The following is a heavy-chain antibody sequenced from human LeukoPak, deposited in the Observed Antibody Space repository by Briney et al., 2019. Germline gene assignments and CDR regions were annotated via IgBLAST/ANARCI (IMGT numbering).Heavy chain of an antibody. CDR1: GFTFSTYW. J-gene: IGHJ4*02. Sequence: GGSLRLSCAASGFTFSTYWMTWVRQAPGKGLEWVAIIKPDGSEKYYVDSVKGRFTISRDNAENSLFLQMNGLRPEDTAVFYCARGQYTDGLSYWGQGILVTVSS. CDR3: ARGQYTDGLSY. CDR2: IKPDGSEK. V-gene: IGHV3-7*03. D-gene: IGHD5-24*01.